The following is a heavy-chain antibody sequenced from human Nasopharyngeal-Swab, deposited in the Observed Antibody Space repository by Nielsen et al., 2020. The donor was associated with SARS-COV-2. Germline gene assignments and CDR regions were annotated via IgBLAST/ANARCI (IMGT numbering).Heavy chain of an antibody. CDR3: ARDPRGPDY. Sequence: SVQVSCKASGYTFTSYGIGWVRQAPAQGLEWMGGISAYNGRTYYAQKFQGRVTMTTDTSTSTAYMDLRSLRSDDTAVYYCARDPRGPDYWGQGTLVTVSS. CDR2: ISAYNGRT. J-gene: IGHJ4*02. V-gene: IGHV1-18*01. CDR1: GYTFTSYG. D-gene: IGHD6-25*01.